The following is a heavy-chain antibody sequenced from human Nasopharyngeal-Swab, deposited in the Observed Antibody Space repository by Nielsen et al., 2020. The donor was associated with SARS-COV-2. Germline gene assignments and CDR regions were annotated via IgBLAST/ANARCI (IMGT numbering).Heavy chain of an antibody. CDR1: GFTFSSYS. CDR3: ARDWDTAMVTNYYYYMDV. CDR2: ISSISSYI. J-gene: IGHJ6*03. D-gene: IGHD5-18*01. Sequence: GESLKISCAASGFTFSSYSMNWVRQAPGKGLEWVSSISSISSYIYYADSVKGRFTISRDNAKNSLYLQMNSLRAEDTAVYYCARDWDTAMVTNYYYYMDVWGKGTTVTVSS. V-gene: IGHV3-21*01.